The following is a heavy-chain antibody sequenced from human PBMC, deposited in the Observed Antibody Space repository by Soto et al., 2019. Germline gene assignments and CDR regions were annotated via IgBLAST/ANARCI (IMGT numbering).Heavy chain of an antibody. J-gene: IGHJ4*02. CDR3: ARTMVRGVIEFDY. CDR1: GGSISSGDYY. CDR2: IYYSGST. D-gene: IGHD3-10*01. V-gene: IGHV4-30-4*01. Sequence: SETLSLTCTVSGGSISSGDYYWSWIRQPPGKGLEWIGYIYYSGSTYYNPSLKSRVTISVDTSKNQFSLKLSSVTAADTAVYYCARTMVRGVIEFDYWGQGTLVTVSS.